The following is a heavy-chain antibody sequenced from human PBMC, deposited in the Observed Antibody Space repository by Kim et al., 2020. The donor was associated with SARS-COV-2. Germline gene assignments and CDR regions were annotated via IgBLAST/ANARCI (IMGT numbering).Heavy chain of an antibody. CDR1: GGTFSSYA. Sequence: SVKVSCKASGGTFSSYAISWVRQAPGQGLEWMGGIIPIFGTANYAQKFQGRVTITADESTSTAYMELSSLRSEDTAVYYCARDRLPTMRIAAADLYNWFDLGPGNPGHRLL. J-gene: IGHJ5*02. D-gene: IGHD6-13*01. CDR3: ARDRLPTMRIAAADLYNWFD. CDR2: IIPIFGTA. V-gene: IGHV1-69*13.